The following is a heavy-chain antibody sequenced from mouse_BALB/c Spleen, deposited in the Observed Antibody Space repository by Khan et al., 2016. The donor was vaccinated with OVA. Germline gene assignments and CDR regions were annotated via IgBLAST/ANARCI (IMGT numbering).Heavy chain of an antibody. V-gene: IGHV14-1*02. Sequence: LLPSVPDLVLPGALVKFSFKASCFNIPAYYMHWVKQRPAQGLEWIGWNDPENGETVSDPTFKGKAKITADKASNTAYMQLSRVTSEETDDYYCARAGYSAWLAYWGKGTPVTVS. CDR2: NDPENGET. CDR1: CFNIPAYY. CDR3: ARAGYSAWLAY. J-gene: IGHJ3*01.